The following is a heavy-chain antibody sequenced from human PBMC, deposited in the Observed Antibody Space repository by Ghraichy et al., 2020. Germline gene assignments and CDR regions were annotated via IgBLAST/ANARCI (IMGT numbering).Heavy chain of an antibody. D-gene: IGHD6-13*01. CDR2: IYYSGNT. V-gene: IGHV4-59*01. Sequence: SETLSLTCTVSGGSISNYYWSWIRQPPGKGLEWIGNIYYSGNTNYNPSLKSRVTISVDTSRNQLSLKLSSVTAADTAMYYYEGLEGGMAAARGGKWFDSWGHGTLGIDS. J-gene: IGHJ5*01. CDR1: GGSISNYY. CDR3: EGLEGGMAAARGGKWFDS.